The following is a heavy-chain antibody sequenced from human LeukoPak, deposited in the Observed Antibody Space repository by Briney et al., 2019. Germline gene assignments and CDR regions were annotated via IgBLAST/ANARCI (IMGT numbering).Heavy chain of an antibody. V-gene: IGHV3-74*01. D-gene: IGHD2-8*02. CDR3: ASTDYLAN. CDR1: GFTFSNYW. J-gene: IGHJ4*02. Sequence: GGSLRLSCAASGFTFSNYWMHWVRQAPEKGLVCVSRIKNDGTVTNYADSVKGRFTISRDNAKNTLLLQMNSLRAEDTAVYYCASTDYLANWGQGTLVTVSS. CDR2: IKNDGTVT.